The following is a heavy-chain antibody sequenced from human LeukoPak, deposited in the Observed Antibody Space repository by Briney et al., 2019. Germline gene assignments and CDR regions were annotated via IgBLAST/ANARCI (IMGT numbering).Heavy chain of an antibody. CDR1: GFNFRYFW. V-gene: IGHV3-21*01. J-gene: IGHJ4*02. Sequence: AGGSLRLSCLGSGFNFRYFWMSWVRQAPGKGLEWVSSISSSSSYIYYADSVKGRFTISRDNAKNSLYLQMNSLRAEDTAVYYCAREDLYYFDYWGQGTLVTVSS. CDR3: AREDLYYFDY. CDR2: ISSSSSYI.